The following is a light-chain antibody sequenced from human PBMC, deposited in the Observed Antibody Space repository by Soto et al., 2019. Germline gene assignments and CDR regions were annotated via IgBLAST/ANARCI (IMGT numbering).Light chain of an antibody. CDR3: CSYAGSSTLI. V-gene: IGLV2-23*02. CDR2: EVT. J-gene: IGLJ2*01. CDR1: SSDVGTFDV. Sequence: QSVLTQPASVSGSPGQSINISCTGTSSDVGTFDVVSWYQQHPGKAPKLMIYEVTKRPSGFSNRFSGSKSGNTASLTISGLQAEDEADYYCCSYAGSSTLIFGGGTKVTVL.